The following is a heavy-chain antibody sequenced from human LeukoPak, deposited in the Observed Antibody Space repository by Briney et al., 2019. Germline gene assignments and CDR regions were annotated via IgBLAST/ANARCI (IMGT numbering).Heavy chain of an antibody. CDR3: AKTVSGSHSYQGGDY. Sequence: QTGGSLRLSCAPSGFTFSSYAMSWVRQAPGKGLEWVSAIRGSGGNTYYADSVKGRFTMSRDNSKNTLYLQMNSLRAEDTAVYFCAKTVSGSHSYQGGDYWGQGTLVTVST. J-gene: IGHJ4*02. V-gene: IGHV3-23*01. CDR2: IRGSGGNT. CDR1: GFTFSSYA. D-gene: IGHD3-16*02.